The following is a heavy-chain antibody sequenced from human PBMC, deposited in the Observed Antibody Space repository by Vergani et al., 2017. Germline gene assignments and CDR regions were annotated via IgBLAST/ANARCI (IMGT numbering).Heavy chain of an antibody. CDR2: ISAYNGNT. D-gene: IGHD3-10*01. J-gene: IGHJ4*02. CDR1: GYTFTSYG. CDR3: AGVYSTRVRALPKCREF. V-gene: IGHV1-18*01. Sequence: QVQLVQSGAEVKKPGASVKVSCKASGYTFTSYGISWVRQAPGQGLEWMGWISAYNGNTNYAQKLQGRVTMTTDTSTSTAYMELRGLRSDDTAVYYCAGVYSTRVRALPKCREFWGQGTLVTGSS.